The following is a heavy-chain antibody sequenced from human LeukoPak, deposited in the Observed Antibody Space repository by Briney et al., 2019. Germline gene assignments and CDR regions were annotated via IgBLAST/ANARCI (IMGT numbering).Heavy chain of an antibody. D-gene: IGHD1-14*01. J-gene: IGHJ6*02. CDR1: GFTFSSYA. CDR3: ARDHHALYYYYGMDV. V-gene: IGHV3-48*03. CDR2: ISSSGSTI. Sequence: GGSLRLSCAASGFTFSSYAMNWVRQAPGKGLEWVSYISSSGSTIYYADSVKGRFTISRDNAKNSLYLQMNSLRAEDTAVYYCARDHHALYYYYGMDVWGQGTTVTVSS.